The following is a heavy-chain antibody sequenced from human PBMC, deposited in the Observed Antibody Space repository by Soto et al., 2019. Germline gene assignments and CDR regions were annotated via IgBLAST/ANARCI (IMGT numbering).Heavy chain of an antibody. CDR1: VGTFNNYA. CDR2: IIPIIGTA. J-gene: IGHJ4*02. CDR3: ARGGVDVVATSAFDY. Sequence: QVQLVQSGAEVKKPGSSVKVSCKAYVGTFNNYAISWVRQAPGQGLEWMGGIIPIIGTADYAHKLQGRLAMSAHQSTGTTFMELSSLRSEDTALYYCARGGVDVVATSAFDYWGQGTLVTVSS. D-gene: IGHD5-12*01. V-gene: IGHV1-69*01.